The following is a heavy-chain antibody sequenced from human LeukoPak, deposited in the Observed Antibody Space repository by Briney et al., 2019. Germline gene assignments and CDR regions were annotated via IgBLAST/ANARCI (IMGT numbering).Heavy chain of an antibody. CDR2: IIPIFGTA. J-gene: IGHJ4*02. CDR3: ARSVPYGSGSLYFDY. Sequence: SVKVSCKASGGTFSSYAISWVRQAPGQGLEWMGGIIPIFGTANYAQKFQGRVTITADESTSTAYMELSSLRSEDTAVYYCARSVPYGSGSLYFDYWGQGTLVTVSS. CDR1: GGTFSSYA. V-gene: IGHV1-69*13. D-gene: IGHD3-10*01.